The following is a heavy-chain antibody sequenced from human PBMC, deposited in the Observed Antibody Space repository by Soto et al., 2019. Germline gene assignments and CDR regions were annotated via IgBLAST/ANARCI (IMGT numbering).Heavy chain of an antibody. V-gene: IGHV4-39*01. J-gene: IGHJ4*02. Sequence: SETLSLTXTVSGGSISITPHYWGWIRQPPGKGLEWIGSISNSGSTNYNPSLKSRVTISVDTSKNQFSLKLSSVTAADTAVYYCARHFRDYGDYYFEYWGQGTLVTVSS. CDR2: ISNSGST. CDR3: ARHFRDYGDYYFEY. CDR1: GGSISITPHY. D-gene: IGHD2-21*02.